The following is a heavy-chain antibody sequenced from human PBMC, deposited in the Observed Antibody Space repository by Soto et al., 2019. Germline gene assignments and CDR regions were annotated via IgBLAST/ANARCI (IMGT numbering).Heavy chain of an antibody. Sequence: PSETLSLTCTASGGSIGSSSYYWGWIRQPPGKGLEWIGSIYYSGSTYYNPSLKSRVTISVDTSKNQFSLKLSSVTAADTAVYHCARPPPGQQWLFDYWGQGTLVTVSS. CDR1: GGSIGSSSYY. CDR2: IYYSGST. J-gene: IGHJ4*02. V-gene: IGHV4-39*01. D-gene: IGHD6-19*01. CDR3: ARPPPGQQWLFDY.